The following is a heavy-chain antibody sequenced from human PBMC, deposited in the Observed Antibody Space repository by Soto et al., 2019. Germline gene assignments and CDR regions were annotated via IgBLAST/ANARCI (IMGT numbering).Heavy chain of an antibody. Sequence: QVQLLQSGAEVKKPGSSMNVSCKTLGGTFSSHAVNWLRQAPGQGFEWIGGIIPLFGTTNFAQKFQGRVTITADKCTSTVYMALSSLRFEDTALYYCARVAQVGSGWFDPWGQGTLVTVSS. CDR2: IIPLFGTT. CDR1: GGTFSSHA. CDR3: ARVAQVGSGWFDP. J-gene: IGHJ5*02. D-gene: IGHD1-26*01. V-gene: IGHV1-69*06.